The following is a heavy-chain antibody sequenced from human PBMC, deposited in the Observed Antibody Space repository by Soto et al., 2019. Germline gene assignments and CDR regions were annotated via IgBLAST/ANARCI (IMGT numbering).Heavy chain of an antibody. Sequence: QVQLVQSGAEVKKPGSSVKVSCKASGGAFSDYAFSWVRQAPGQGLEWLGGIMPIFRAPDYAQKFQGRVTITADEFTRTADMEMNSLRSEDTAVYYCASWLKGPDIGNYYSVMDVWGQGTTVTVS. CDR1: GGAFSDYA. CDR3: ASWLKGPDIGNYYSVMDV. J-gene: IGHJ6*02. CDR2: IMPIFRAP. D-gene: IGHD2-15*01. V-gene: IGHV1-69*12.